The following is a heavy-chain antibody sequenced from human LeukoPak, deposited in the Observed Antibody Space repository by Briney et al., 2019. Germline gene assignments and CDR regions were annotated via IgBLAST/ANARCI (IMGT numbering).Heavy chain of an antibody. V-gene: IGHV4-59*01. J-gene: IGHJ2*01. D-gene: IGHD3-16*01. CDR3: ARAGGWYFDL. CDR2: IYYSGST. Sequence: SETLSLTCTVSGGSISSYYWRWIRQPPGKGREWIGYIYYSGSTNYNTSLKSRVTISVDTSKNQFSLKLSSVTAADTAVYYCARAGGWYFDLWGRGTLVTVSS. CDR1: GGSISSYY.